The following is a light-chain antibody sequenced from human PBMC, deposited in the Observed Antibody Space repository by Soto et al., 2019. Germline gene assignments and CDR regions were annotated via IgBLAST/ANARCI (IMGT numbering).Light chain of an antibody. J-gene: IGKJ1*01. CDR1: QSISGS. V-gene: IGKV1-5*03. CDR3: QQYNGYWS. Sequence: DIQMTQSPSTLSASVGDRVTITCRASQSISGSLALYQQRPGKAPKLVIYEASNLKSGVTSSFSGSGSGTDYTLTISSLQPDYSATYYCQQYNGYWSCGQVTMVEIK. CDR2: EAS.